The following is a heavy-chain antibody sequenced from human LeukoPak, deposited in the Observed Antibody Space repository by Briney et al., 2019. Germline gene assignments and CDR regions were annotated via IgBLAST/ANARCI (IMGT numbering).Heavy chain of an antibody. CDR1: GYTFTGYY. Sequence: ASVKVSCKASGYTFTGYYMHWVRQATGQGLEWMGWINPNSGGTNYAQKFQGRVTMTRDTSISTAYMELSSLKYDDTAVYYCATNILVRDIINWFDPWGQGTLVTVSS. CDR3: ATNILVRDIINWFDP. J-gene: IGHJ5*02. CDR2: INPNSGGT. V-gene: IGHV1-2*02. D-gene: IGHD3-10*01.